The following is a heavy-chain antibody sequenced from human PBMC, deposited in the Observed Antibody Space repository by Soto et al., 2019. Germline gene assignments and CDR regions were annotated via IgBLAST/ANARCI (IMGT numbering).Heavy chain of an antibody. CDR3: AMDRGLTHFDY. Sequence: SETLSLTCAVYGGSFSGYYWSWIRQPPGKGLEWIGEINHSGSTNYNPSLKSRVTISVDTSKNQFSLKLSSVTAADTAVYYCAMDRGLTHFDYWGQGTLVTVS. CDR2: INHSGST. J-gene: IGHJ4*02. D-gene: IGHD2-15*01. CDR1: GGSFSGYY. V-gene: IGHV4-34*01.